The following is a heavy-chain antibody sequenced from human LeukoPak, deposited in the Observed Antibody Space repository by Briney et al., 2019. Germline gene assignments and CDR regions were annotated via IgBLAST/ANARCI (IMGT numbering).Heavy chain of an antibody. J-gene: IGHJ4*02. V-gene: IGHV3-30-3*01. CDR2: ISYDGSNK. D-gene: IGHD3-22*01. CDR3: ARNDDSSGYSYYFDY. Sequence: PGRSLRLSCAASGFTFSSYAMHWVRQAPGKGLEWVAVISYDGSNKYYADSVKGRFTISRDNSKNTLYLQMNSLRAEDTAVYYCARNDDSSGYSYYFDYWSQGTLVTVSS. CDR1: GFTFSSYA.